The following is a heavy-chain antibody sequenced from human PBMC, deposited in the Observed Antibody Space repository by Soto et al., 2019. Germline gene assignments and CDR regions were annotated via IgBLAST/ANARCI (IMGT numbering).Heavy chain of an antibody. CDR1: GFTFSSYA. V-gene: IGHV3-23*02. J-gene: IGHJ4*02. D-gene: IGHD2-2*02. Sequence: EVQLLESGGGLVQPGESLRLSCAASGFTFSSYAMSWVRQAPGKGLEWVSGISSSGVSTYYGYTVKGRLTISRDNSKYPASLEMDSTMHEDKAVYFCRSAIQPLYDYGGKVSLVIVA. CDR2: ISSSGVST. CDR3: RSAIQPLYDY.